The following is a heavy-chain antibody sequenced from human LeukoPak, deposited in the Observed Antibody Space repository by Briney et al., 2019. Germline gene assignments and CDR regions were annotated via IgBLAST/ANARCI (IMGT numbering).Heavy chain of an antibody. CDR3: AKSRYGSGSYCDY. CDR2: ISGSGGST. Sequence: GGSLRLSCAASGFTFSSYAMSWVRQAPGKGLEWVSAISGSGGSTYYADSVKGRFTISRDNSKNTLYLQMNSLRAEDAAVYYCAKSRYGSGSYCDYWGQGTLVTVSS. V-gene: IGHV3-23*01. J-gene: IGHJ4*02. D-gene: IGHD3-10*01. CDR1: GFTFSSYA.